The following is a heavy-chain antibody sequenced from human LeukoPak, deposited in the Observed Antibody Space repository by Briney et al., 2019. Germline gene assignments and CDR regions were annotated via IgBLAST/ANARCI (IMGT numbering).Heavy chain of an antibody. V-gene: IGHV3-30-3*01. J-gene: IGHJ4*02. CDR3: AKAEYSGYDLHY. Sequence: PGRSLRLSCAASGFTFSSYAMHWVRQAPGKGLEWVAVISYDGSNKYYADSVKGRFTISRDNSKNTLYLQMNSLRAEDTAVYYCAKAEYSGYDLHYWGQGTLVTVSS. CDR2: ISYDGSNK. D-gene: IGHD5-12*01. CDR1: GFTFSSYA.